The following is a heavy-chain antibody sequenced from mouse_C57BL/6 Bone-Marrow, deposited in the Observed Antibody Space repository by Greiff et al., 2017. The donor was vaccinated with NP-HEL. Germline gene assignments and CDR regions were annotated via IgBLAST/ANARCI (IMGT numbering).Heavy chain of an antibody. V-gene: IGHV3-6*01. CDR2: ISYDGSN. CDR1: GYSITSGYY. D-gene: IGHD2-4*01. J-gene: IGHJ3*01. Sequence: EVHLVESGPGLVKPSQSLSLTCSVTGYSITSGYYWNWIRQFPGNKLEWMGYISYDGSNNYNPSLKNRISITRDTSKNQFFLKLNSVTTEDTATYYCARSLIYYDYDERFAYWGQGTLVTVSA. CDR3: ARSLIYYDYDERFAY.